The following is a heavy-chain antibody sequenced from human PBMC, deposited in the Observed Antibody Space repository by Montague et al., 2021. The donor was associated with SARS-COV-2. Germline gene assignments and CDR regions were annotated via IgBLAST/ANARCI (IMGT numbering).Heavy chain of an antibody. CDR3: ARGRYSGSWYGAKYYFDY. CDR1: GGSFSGYY. D-gene: IGHD6-13*01. V-gene: IGHV4-34*01. Sequence: SETLSLTCAVYGGSFSGYYWSWIRQPPGKGLEWIGEINHSGSTNYNPSLKSRVTISVDTSKNQFSLKLSSVTAADTAVYYCARGRYSGSWYGAKYYFDYWGQGTLVTVSS. J-gene: IGHJ4*02. CDR2: INHSGST.